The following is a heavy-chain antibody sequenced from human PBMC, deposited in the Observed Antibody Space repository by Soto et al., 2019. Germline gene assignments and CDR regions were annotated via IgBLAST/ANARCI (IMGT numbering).Heavy chain of an antibody. D-gene: IGHD2-2*01. CDR2: IRSKANSYAT. CDR1: GFTFSGSA. V-gene: IGHV3-73*02. Sequence: EVQLVESGGGLVQPGGSLKLSCAASGFTFSGSAMHWVRQASGKGLEWVGRIRSKANSYATAYAASVKGRFTISRDDSKNTAYLQMNSLKTEDTAVYYCTRRRPAGASDYWGQGTLVTVSS. CDR3: TRRRPAGASDY. J-gene: IGHJ4*02.